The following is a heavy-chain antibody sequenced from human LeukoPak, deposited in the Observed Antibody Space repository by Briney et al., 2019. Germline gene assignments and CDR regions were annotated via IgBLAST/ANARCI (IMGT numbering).Heavy chain of an antibody. J-gene: IGHJ5*02. D-gene: IGHD6-13*01. Sequence: GASLKISCKGSGYSFTNYWIAWVRPMPGKGLEWMGIIYPGDSDTRYSPSFQGQVTISADKSISTAYLQWSSLKASDTAMYYCARLRGRYSSSWANWFDPWGQGTLVTVSS. V-gene: IGHV5-51*01. CDR1: GYSFTNYW. CDR2: IYPGDSDT. CDR3: ARLRGRYSSSWANWFDP.